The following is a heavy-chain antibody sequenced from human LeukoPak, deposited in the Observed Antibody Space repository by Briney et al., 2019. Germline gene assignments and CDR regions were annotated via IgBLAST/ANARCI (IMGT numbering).Heavy chain of an antibody. D-gene: IGHD6-19*01. Sequence: HEASVKVSCKASGYTSTGYYMHWVRQAPGQGLEWMGWINPNTGGTNYAQKFQGRVTMTRDTTISTAYMELSRLTSDDTAIYYCASYPRYSSSPPFDYWGQGTLVTVSS. V-gene: IGHV1-2*02. CDR3: ASYPRYSSSPPFDY. J-gene: IGHJ4*02. CDR2: INPNTGGT. CDR1: GYTSTGYY.